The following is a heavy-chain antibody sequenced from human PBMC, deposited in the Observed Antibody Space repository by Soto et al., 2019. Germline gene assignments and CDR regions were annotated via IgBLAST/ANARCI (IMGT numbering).Heavy chain of an antibody. CDR3: ARKDKSGYFNWYDP. D-gene: IGHD3-22*01. CDR1: GYRFTSYW. CDR2: IFPSDSDT. V-gene: IGHV5-51*01. J-gene: IGHJ5*02. Sequence: PGESLKISCRTSGYRFTSYWIAWVRQMPGKGLEWMGIIFPSDSDTRYSPSFQGQVTISADRSTSTVFLQWASLKASDTAVYFCARKDKSGYFNWYDPWGQGTLVTVSS.